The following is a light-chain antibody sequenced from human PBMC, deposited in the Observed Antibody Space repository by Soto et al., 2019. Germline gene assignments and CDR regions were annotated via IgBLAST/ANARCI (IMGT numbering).Light chain of an antibody. Sequence: EIVLTQSPGSLSLSPGERATLSCRASQSVDSRFFTWYQQRPGQAPRLLIYGASRRATGIPDRFTGRVSGTDFTITISGLEREDFSLYYCQQYDSAVAFGLGTKVEIK. CDR1: QSVDSRF. V-gene: IGKV3-20*01. CDR3: QQYDSAVA. CDR2: GAS. J-gene: IGKJ1*01.